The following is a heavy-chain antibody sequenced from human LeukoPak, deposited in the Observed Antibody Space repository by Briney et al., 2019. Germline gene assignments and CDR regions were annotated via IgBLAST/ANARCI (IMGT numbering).Heavy chain of an antibody. Sequence: ASVKVSCKPSGYTFNNYGISWVRQAPGQGLEWMGWISPYNRNTDYAQKFQGRLTMTTDTSTNTVYMELRNLGYDDTAIYYCARDWGSTTTPNWFDPWGQGTLVTVSS. CDR2: ISPYNRNT. J-gene: IGHJ5*02. V-gene: IGHV1-18*01. CDR3: ARDWGSTTTPNWFDP. D-gene: IGHD2-15*01. CDR1: GYTFNNYG.